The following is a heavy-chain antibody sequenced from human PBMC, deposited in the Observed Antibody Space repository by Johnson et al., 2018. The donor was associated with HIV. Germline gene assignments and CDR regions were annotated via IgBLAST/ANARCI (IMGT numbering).Heavy chain of an antibody. V-gene: IGHV3-9*01. CDR1: GFTLDDYA. D-gene: IGHD2-8*02. CDR3: ARVGRYWLPRDAFDI. J-gene: IGHJ3*02. CDR2: ISWNSGSI. Sequence: VQLVESGGSVVRPGRSLRLSCAASGFTLDDYAMPWVRQGPGKGPEWVSRISWNSGSIGYADSVKGRFTISRDNAKNPLYLQMNSLRAEDTAVYYCARVGRYWLPRDAFDIWGQGTMVTVSS.